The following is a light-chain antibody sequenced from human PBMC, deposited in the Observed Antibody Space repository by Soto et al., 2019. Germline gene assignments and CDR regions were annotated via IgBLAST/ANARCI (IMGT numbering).Light chain of an antibody. J-gene: IGKJ1*01. V-gene: IGKV3-15*01. CDR3: QHYNNWPPWT. CDR2: GAS. Sequence: EIVMTQSPATLSVSPGERATLSCRASQSVNSNLAWYQQKPGQAPRLLIYGASTRATGIQARFSGSGSGTEFTLPISRLQSEDFAVYYCQHYNNWPPWTFGQGTKVEIK. CDR1: QSVNSN.